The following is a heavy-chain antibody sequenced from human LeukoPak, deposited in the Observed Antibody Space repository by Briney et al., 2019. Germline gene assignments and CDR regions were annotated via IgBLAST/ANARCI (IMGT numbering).Heavy chain of an antibody. J-gene: IGHJ4*02. CDR2: ISYDGSNK. CDR3: ARAGRVDYCSSTSCHTPPQRRVLGY. V-gene: IGHV3-30-3*01. Sequence: GGSLRLSCAASGFTFSSYAMHWVRQAPGKGLEWVAVISYDGSNKYYADSVKGRFTISRDNSKNTLYLQMNSLRAEDTAVYYCARAGRVDYCSSTSCHTPPQRRVLGYWGQGTLVTVSS. D-gene: IGHD2-2*01. CDR1: GFTFSSYA.